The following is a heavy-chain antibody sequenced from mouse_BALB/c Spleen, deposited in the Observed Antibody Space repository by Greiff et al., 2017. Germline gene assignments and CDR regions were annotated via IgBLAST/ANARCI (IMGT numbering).Heavy chain of an antibody. CDR2: INPYNGDT. J-gene: IGHJ4*01. V-gene: IGHV1-37*01. Sequence: VQLKQSGPELVKPGASVKISCKASGYSFTGYFMNWVKQSHGKSLEWIGRINPYNGDTFYNQKFKGKATLTVDKSSSTAHMELLSLTSEDSAVYYCGRRADGYSYYYAMDYWGQGTSVTVSS. D-gene: IGHD2-3*01. CDR3: GRRADGYSYYYAMDY. CDR1: GYSFTGYF.